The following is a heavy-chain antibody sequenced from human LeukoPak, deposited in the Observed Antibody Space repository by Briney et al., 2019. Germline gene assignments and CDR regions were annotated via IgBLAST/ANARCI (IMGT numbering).Heavy chain of an antibody. CDR3: ARLWPFDY. Sequence: GGSLRLSCAASGFTFSSYWMSWVRQAPGKGLEWVANIKQQGSEKYYVDSVRGRFTISRDDAKNSLYLQMNSLRAEDAAVYYCARLWPFDYWGQGTLVTVSS. J-gene: IGHJ4*02. V-gene: IGHV3-7*01. D-gene: IGHD2-21*01. CDR2: IKQQGSEK. CDR1: GFTFSSYW.